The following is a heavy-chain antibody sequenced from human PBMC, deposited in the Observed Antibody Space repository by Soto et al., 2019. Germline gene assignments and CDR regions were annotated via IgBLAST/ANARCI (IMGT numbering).Heavy chain of an antibody. CDR2: ISAHNGNT. J-gene: IGHJ4*02. CDR3: ARGRYGDY. Sequence: QVHLVQSGAEVKKPGASVKVSCKGSGYTFTSYGITWVRQAPGQGLEWMGWISAHNGNTDYAQKLQGIVTVTRDTSTSTGYMELRSLRSDDTAVYYCARGRYGDYWGQGALVTVSS. CDR1: GYTFTSYG. V-gene: IGHV1-18*01. D-gene: IGHD1-1*01.